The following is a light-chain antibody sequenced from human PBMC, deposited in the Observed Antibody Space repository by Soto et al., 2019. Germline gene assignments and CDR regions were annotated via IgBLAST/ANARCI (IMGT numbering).Light chain of an antibody. CDR2: ASS. CDR3: QQTYSTPIT. V-gene: IGKV1-39*01. Sequence: DIQMTQSPSSLSASVGDGVTITCRASQTISNTLNWYQQRPGKPPNLLIYASSTLQSGVPPRFSGGGSGTEFTLTISSLQPEDFATYYCQQTYSTPITFGQGTRLEI. CDR1: QTISNT. J-gene: IGKJ5*01.